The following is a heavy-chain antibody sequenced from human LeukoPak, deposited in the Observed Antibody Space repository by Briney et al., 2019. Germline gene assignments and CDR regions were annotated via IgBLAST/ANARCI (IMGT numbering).Heavy chain of an antibody. Sequence: GASVKVSCKASGYTFTGYGISWVRQAPGQGLEWMGWISAYNSNTNYAQKLQGRVTMTTDTSTSTAYMELRSLRSDDTAVYYCARVSELRTFDYWGQGTLVTVSS. CDR1: GYTFTGYG. CDR2: ISAYNSNT. CDR3: ARVSELRTFDY. V-gene: IGHV1-18*01. D-gene: IGHD4-23*01. J-gene: IGHJ4*02.